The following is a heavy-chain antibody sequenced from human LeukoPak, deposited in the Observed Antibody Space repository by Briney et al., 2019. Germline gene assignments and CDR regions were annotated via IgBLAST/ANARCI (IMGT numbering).Heavy chain of an antibody. CDR2: ITYSGST. J-gene: IGHJ4*02. Sequence: PSETLSLTCTVSGVSISSGDSYWSWIRQPPGKGLEWIGFITYSGSTYYNPSLKSRVAISLDTSQKQFSLKLGSVTAADTAVYYCGRASTDGSDYWGQGSLVTVSS. D-gene: IGHD5/OR15-5a*01. V-gene: IGHV4-30-4*01. CDR3: GRASTDGSDY. CDR1: GVSISSGDSY.